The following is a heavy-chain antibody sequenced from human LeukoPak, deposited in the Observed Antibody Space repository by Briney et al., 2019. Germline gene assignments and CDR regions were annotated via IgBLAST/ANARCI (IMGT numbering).Heavy chain of an antibody. D-gene: IGHD5-24*01. CDR1: GGSFSGYY. CDR3: ARGRRWLQPYYYYYMDV. CDR2: INHSGST. V-gene: IGHV4-34*01. J-gene: IGHJ6*03. Sequence: SETLSLTCAVYGGSFSGYYWSWIRQPPGKGLEWIGEINHSGSTNYNPSLKSRVTISVDTSKNQFSLKLSSATAADTAVYYCARGRRWLQPYYYYYMDVWGKGTTVTVSS.